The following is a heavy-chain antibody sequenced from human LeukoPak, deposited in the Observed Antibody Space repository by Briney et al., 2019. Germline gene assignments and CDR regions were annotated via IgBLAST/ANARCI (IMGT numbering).Heavy chain of an antibody. J-gene: IGHJ6*03. CDR1: GGSISSYY. CDR3: AGRYYYGSGSSYYYYMDV. D-gene: IGHD3-10*01. V-gene: IGHV4-4*07. CDR2: IYTSGST. Sequence: SETLSLTCTVSGGSISSYYWSWIRQPAGKGLEWIGRIYTSGSTNYNPSLKSRVTMSVDTSKNQFSLKLSSVTAADTAVYYCAGRYYYGSGSSYYYYMDVWGKGTTVTISS.